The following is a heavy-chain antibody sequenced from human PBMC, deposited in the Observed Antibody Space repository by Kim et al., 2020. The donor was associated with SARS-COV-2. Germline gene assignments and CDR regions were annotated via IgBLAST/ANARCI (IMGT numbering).Heavy chain of an antibody. Sequence: ASVKVSCKVSGYTLTELSMHWVRQAPGKGLEWMGGFDPEDGETIYAQKFQGRVTMTEDPSTDTAYMELSSLRSEDTAVYYCATGLPTHTYYYYGMDVWGQGTTVTVSS. CDR3: ATGLPTHTYYYYGMDV. CDR2: FDPEDGET. V-gene: IGHV1-24*01. J-gene: IGHJ6*02. D-gene: IGHD2-21*01. CDR1: GYTLTELS.